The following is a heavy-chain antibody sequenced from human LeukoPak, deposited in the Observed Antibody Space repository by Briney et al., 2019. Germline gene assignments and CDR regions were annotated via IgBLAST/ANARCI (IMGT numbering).Heavy chain of an antibody. CDR2: IYYSGTT. Sequence: SQTLSLTCTVSGGSISSGDFYWSWIRQHPGKGLEWIGYIYYSGTTYYSPSLKSRVSISLATTKNQFSLKLSSVTAADTAVYYCARALGTGWSQKEWGQGTLGTVSS. CDR3: ARALGTGWSQKE. D-gene: IGHD6-19*01. CDR1: GGSISSGDFY. J-gene: IGHJ4*02. V-gene: IGHV4-31*03.